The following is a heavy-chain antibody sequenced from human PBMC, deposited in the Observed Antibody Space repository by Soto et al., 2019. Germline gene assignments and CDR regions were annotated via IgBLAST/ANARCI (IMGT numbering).Heavy chain of an antibody. D-gene: IGHD6-13*01. Sequence: GGSLRLSCAASGFTVSTYYMSWVRQAPGKGLEWVSVIYTAGSADFADSVKGRFTVSRDNSKNTLFLQMSSLRAEDTAVYYCARVPSSSYHYFDYWGQGTLVTVSS. CDR1: GFTVSTYY. CDR2: IYTAGSA. V-gene: IGHV3-66*01. CDR3: ARVPSSSYHYFDY. J-gene: IGHJ4*02.